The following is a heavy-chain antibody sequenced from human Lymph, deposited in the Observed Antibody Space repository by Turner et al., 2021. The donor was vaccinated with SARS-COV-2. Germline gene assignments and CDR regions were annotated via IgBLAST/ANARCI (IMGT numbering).Heavy chain of an antibody. D-gene: IGHD2-15*01. Sequence: EVQLVESGGGLVQAGQSLRLSYTASGFTLGDYAMSWVRQAPGKGLEWVGFIRSKAYGGTTQYAASVKGRFTISRDDSKSIAYLQMNSLKTEDTAVYYCTRVKYCTGGSCYGYHFDYWGQGTLVTVSS. V-gene: IGHV3-49*04. CDR1: GFTLGDYA. CDR2: IRSKAYGGTT. CDR3: TRVKYCTGGSCYGYHFDY. J-gene: IGHJ4*02.